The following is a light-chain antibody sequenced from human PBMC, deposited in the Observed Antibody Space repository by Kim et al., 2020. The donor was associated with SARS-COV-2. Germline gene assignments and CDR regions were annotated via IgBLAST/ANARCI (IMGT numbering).Light chain of an antibody. Sequence: VSPAWTGCSSNTWGGYVAHWYQQPPGTAPKRPNFGNSNRPSGVPDRFSCSKSGTSASLAITGLQAEDGADYFCQCYDSSLSGSWVFGGGTQLTVL. CDR1: SSNTWGGYV. CDR3: QCYDSSLSGSWV. CDR2: GNS. J-gene: IGLJ3*02. V-gene: IGLV1-40*01.